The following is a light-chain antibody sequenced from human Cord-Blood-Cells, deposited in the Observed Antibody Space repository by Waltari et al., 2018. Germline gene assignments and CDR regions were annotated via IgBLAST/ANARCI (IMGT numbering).Light chain of an antibody. V-gene: IGLV2-14*01. CDR2: DAS. Sequence: QSALTQPASVSGSPRQAITISCTGTSRDVGGYTYVSWYQQHPGKAPKLMIYDASNRPSGVSNRFSGSKSGNTASLTISGLQAEDEADYYCSSYTSSSTLVFGGGTKLTVL. J-gene: IGLJ2*01. CDR1: SRDVGGYTY. CDR3: SSYTSSSTLV.